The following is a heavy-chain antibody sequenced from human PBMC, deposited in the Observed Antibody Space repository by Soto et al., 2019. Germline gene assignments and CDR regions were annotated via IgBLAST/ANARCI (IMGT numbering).Heavy chain of an antibody. Sequence: SETLSLTCAVFGGSISSGGYSWSWIRQPPGKGLEWIGYIYHSGSTYYNPSLKSRVTISVDRSKNQFSLKLSSVTTADTAVYYCARGPPFHWGQGTLVTAPQ. CDR1: GGSISSGGYS. V-gene: IGHV4-30-2*01. CDR3: ARGPPFH. J-gene: IGHJ4*02. CDR2: IYHSGST. D-gene: IGHD3-16*01.